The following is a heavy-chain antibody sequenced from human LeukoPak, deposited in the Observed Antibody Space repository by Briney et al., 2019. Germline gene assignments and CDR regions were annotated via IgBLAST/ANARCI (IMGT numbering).Heavy chain of an antibody. CDR2: ISGSGGST. Sequence: GGSLRLSCAASGFTFSSYAMSWVRQAPGKGLEWVSAISGSGGSTYYADSVKGRFTISRDNSKNTLYLQMNSLRAEDTAVYYCAKGRSSGWYLYQPPPQHWGQGTLVTVSS. J-gene: IGHJ1*01. CDR1: GFTFSSYA. D-gene: IGHD6-19*01. V-gene: IGHV3-23*01. CDR3: AKGRSSGWYLYQPPPQH.